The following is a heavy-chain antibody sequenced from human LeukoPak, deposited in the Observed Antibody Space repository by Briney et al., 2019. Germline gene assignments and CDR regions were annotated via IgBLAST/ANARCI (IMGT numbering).Heavy chain of an antibody. CDR3: ARRESTSRFLEWSRPNNWFDP. CDR2: INHSGST. D-gene: IGHD3-3*01. CDR1: GGSFSGYY. Sequence: PSETLSLTCAVYGGSFSGYYWSWIRQPPGKGLEWIGEINHSGSTNYNPSLKSRVTISVDTSKNQFSLKLSSVTAADTAVYYCARRESTSRFLEWSRPNNWFDPWGQGTLVTVSS. V-gene: IGHV4-34*01. J-gene: IGHJ5*02.